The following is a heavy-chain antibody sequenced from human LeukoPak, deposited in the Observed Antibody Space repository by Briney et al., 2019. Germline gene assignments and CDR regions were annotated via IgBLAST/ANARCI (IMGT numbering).Heavy chain of an antibody. Sequence: PSETLSLTCAVSGYSISSGYYWGWIRQPPGKGLEWIESINHSGSTYYNPSLKSRVTISIDTSKNQFSLNLSSVTAADTAVYYCSRGGNFAFWGQGTLVTVSS. CDR3: SRGGNFAF. CDR2: INHSGST. V-gene: IGHV4-38-2*01. J-gene: IGHJ4*02. CDR1: GYSISSGYY.